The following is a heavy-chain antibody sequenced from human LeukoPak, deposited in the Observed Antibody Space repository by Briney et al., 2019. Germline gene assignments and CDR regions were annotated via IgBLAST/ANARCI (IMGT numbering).Heavy chain of an antibody. CDR2: INPNSGGT. CDR1: GYTFTGYY. V-gene: IGHV1-2*02. D-gene: IGHD1-14*01. Sequence: GASVKVSCKASGYTFTGYYMHWVRQAPGQGLEWMGWINPNSGGTNYAQKFQGRVTMTRDTSISTAYMELSRLRSDDTAVYYCARAEIEGIGHYYYYFMDVWGKGTTVTVSS. J-gene: IGHJ6*03. CDR3: ARAEIEGIGHYYYYFMDV.